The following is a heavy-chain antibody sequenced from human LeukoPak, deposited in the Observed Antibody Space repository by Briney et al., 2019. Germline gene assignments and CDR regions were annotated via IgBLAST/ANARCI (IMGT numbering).Heavy chain of an antibody. V-gene: IGHV4-34*01. Sequence: PETLSLTCAVYGGSFSGYYWSRIRRPPGKGLEWIGEINHSGSTNYNPSLKSRVTISVDTSKNQFSLKLSSVTAADTAVYYCARPIAHYYGSGSYSDYWGQGTLVTVSS. CDR1: GGSFSGYY. J-gene: IGHJ4*02. CDR2: INHSGST. D-gene: IGHD3-10*01. CDR3: ARPIAHYYGSGSYSDY.